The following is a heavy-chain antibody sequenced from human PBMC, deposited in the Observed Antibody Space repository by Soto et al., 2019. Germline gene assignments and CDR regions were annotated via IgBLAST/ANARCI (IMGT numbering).Heavy chain of an antibody. CDR2: ISSSSSYI. CDR3: ARDDFWSGRYYFDY. V-gene: IGHV3-21*01. Sequence: VQLVESGGGLVKPGGSLRLSCAASGFTFSSYSMNWVRQAPGKGLEWVSSISSSSSYIYYADSVKGRFTISRDNAKNSLYLQMNSLRAEDTAVYYCARDDFWSGRYYFDYWGQGTLVTVSS. CDR1: GFTFSSYS. J-gene: IGHJ4*02. D-gene: IGHD3-3*01.